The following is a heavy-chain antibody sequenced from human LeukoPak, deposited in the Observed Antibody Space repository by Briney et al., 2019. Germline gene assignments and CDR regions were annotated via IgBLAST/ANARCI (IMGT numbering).Heavy chain of an antibody. D-gene: IGHD6-19*01. V-gene: IGHV3-30*02. J-gene: IGHJ4*02. Sequence: PGGSLRLSCAASGFTFSSYGMHWVRQAPGKGLEWVAFIRYDGSNKYYADSVKGRFTISRDNSKNTLYLQMNSLRAEDTAVYYCAKALSTAWYSSSLGYWGQGTLVTVSS. CDR3: AKALSTAWYSSSLGY. CDR1: GFTFSSYG. CDR2: IRYDGSNK.